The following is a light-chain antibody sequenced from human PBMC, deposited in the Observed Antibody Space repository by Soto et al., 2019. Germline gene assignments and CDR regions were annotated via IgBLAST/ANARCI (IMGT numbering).Light chain of an antibody. Sequence: DIVLPQSPGNLYLSPGERAILSRRTRQTISTTYLAWYQQKPGQAPRLLIYDASSRATGIPDRFSGSGSGTDFTLTISRLEPEDFAVYYCQLYHNSPRTFGQGTKVDNK. CDR1: QTISTTY. J-gene: IGKJ1*01. CDR2: DAS. V-gene: IGKV3-20*01. CDR3: QLYHNSPRT.